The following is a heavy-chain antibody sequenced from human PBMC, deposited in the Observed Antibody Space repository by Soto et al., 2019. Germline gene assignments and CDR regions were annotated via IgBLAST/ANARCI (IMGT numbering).Heavy chain of an antibody. Sequence: QLLESGPGLVKPSETLSLTCTVSGGSISSSSYYWGWIRQPPGKGLEWIGSIYYSGSTYYNPSLKSRVTISVDTSKNQFSLKLSSVTAADTAVYYCARGFLETWFDPWGQGTLVTVSS. CDR1: GGSISSSSYY. J-gene: IGHJ5*02. CDR3: ARGFLETWFDP. D-gene: IGHD3-3*01. CDR2: IYYSGST. V-gene: IGHV4-39*01.